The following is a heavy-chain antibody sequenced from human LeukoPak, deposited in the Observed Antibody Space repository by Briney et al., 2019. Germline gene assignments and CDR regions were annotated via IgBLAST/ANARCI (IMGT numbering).Heavy chain of an antibody. CDR3: ARDFLTVADFDWLFPGY. Sequence: GGSLRLSCAASGFTFSSYAMHWVRQAPGKGLEWVAVISYDGSNKYYADSVKGRFTISRDNSKTTLYLQMNSLRAEDTAVYYCARDFLTVADFDWLFPGYWGQGTLVTVSS. CDR1: GFTFSSYA. V-gene: IGHV3-30*04. D-gene: IGHD3-9*01. CDR2: ISYDGSNK. J-gene: IGHJ4*02.